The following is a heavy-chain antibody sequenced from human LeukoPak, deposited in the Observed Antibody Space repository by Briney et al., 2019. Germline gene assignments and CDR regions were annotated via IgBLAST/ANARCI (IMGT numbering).Heavy chain of an antibody. CDR2: ISSSGSTI. CDR3: AKDQDYYDTSGYYYVGDFQH. D-gene: IGHD3-22*01. J-gene: IGHJ1*01. V-gene: IGHV3-11*04. CDR1: GFTFSDYY. Sequence: GGSLRLSCAASGFTFSDYYMSWIRQAPGKGLEWVSYISSSGSTIYYADSVKGQFTISRDNAKNSLYLQMNSLRAEDTAVYYCAKDQDYYDTSGYYYVGDFQHWGQGTLVTVSS.